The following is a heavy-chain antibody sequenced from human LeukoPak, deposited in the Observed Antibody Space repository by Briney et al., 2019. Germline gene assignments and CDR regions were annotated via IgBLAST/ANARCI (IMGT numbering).Heavy chain of an antibody. J-gene: IGHJ4*02. Sequence: SETLSLTCTVSGGSISSYYWSWIRQPPGKGLEWIGYIYYSGSTNYNPSLKSRVTISVDTSKNQFSLKLSSVTAADTAVYYCARVFPPLEYYDSSGYYYFDYWGQGTLVTVSS. V-gene: IGHV4-59*01. D-gene: IGHD3-22*01. CDR2: IYYSGST. CDR1: GGSISSYY. CDR3: ARVFPPLEYYDSSGYYYFDY.